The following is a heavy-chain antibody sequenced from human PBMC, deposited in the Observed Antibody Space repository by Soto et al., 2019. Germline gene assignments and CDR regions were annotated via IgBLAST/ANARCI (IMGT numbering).Heavy chain of an antibody. CDR1: GGSISSYY. D-gene: IGHD3-22*01. V-gene: IGHV4-59*12. J-gene: IGHJ5*02. Sequence: PSETLSLTCTVSGGSISSYYWSWIRQPPGKGLEWIGYIYYSGSTNYNPSLKSRVTISVDTSKNQFSLKLTSMTAADTALYYCARDYFDSSDYTTNWFDPWGQGTLVTVSS. CDR2: IYYSGST. CDR3: ARDYFDSSDYTTNWFDP.